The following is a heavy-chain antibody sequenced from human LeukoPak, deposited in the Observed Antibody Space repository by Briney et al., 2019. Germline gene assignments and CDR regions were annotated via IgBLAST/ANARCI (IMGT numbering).Heavy chain of an antibody. CDR3: ARLSDPPNWFDP. D-gene: IGHD6-25*01. Sequence: SETLPLTCAVSGGSISSSHWWSWVRQPPGKGLEWIGEIYHRETTNYNPSLKSRVTISLDKSKNQFSLILVSVTAADTAIYYCARLSDPPNWFDPWGQGTLVTVSS. V-gene: IGHV4-4*02. J-gene: IGHJ5*02. CDR2: IYHRETT. CDR1: GGSISSSHW.